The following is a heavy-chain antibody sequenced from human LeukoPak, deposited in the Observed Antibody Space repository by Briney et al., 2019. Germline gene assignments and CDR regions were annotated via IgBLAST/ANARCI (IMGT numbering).Heavy chain of an antibody. CDR3: ARGVFYASWFYYMDV. CDR2: INHSGSS. J-gene: IGHJ6*03. Sequence: PSETLSLTCAVYGGSFTNYYWSWIRQPPGKGLEWIGEINHSGSSKYNPSLKSRVTISIDTSKNQFSLKLTSVTAADTAVYYCARGVFYASWFYYMDVWGKGTTVTISS. CDR1: GGSFTNYY. D-gene: IGHD2/OR15-2a*01. V-gene: IGHV4-34*01.